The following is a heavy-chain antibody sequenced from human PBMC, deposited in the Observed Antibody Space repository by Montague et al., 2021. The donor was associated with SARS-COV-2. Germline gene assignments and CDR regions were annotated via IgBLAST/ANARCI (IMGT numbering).Heavy chain of an antibody. V-gene: IGHV4-34*01. J-gene: IGHJ3*01. CDR3: ARGQVTIFGVLIMLPAAGGVDV. Sequence: SETLSLTCAVYGGSFSGYYWTWIRQPPGKGLEWVGEINDRGSTNYNPSLESRLTMSVDTSKNQFTLRLKSVSAADTAVYYCARGQVTIFGVLIMLPAAGGVDVWGQGTTVTVSP. CDR2: INDRGST. D-gene: IGHD3-3*01. CDR1: GGSFSGYY.